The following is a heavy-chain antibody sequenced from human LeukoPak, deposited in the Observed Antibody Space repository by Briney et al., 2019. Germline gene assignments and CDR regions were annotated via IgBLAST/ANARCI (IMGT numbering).Heavy chain of an antibody. V-gene: IGHV3-66*01. J-gene: IGHJ1*01. CDR3: ARDRADSSGFEPYRYFQH. CDR1: GFTVSSNY. D-gene: IGHD3-22*01. Sequence: GGSLRLSCAASGFTVSSNYMSWVRQAPGKGLEWVSVIYSGGSTYYADSVKGRFTISRDNSKNTLYLQMNSLRAEDTAVYYCARDRADSSGFEPYRYFQHWGQGTLVTVSS. CDR2: IYSGGST.